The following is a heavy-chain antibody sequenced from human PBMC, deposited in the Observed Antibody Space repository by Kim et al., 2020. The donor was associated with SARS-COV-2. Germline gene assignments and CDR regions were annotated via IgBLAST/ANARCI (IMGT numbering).Heavy chain of an antibody. D-gene: IGHD2-2*02. Sequence: GESLKISCKGSGYSFTSYWIGWVRQMPGKGLEWMGIIYPGDSDTRYSPSFQGQVTISADKSISTAYLQWSSLKASDTAMYYCARGVVPAAIIGYWFDPWGQGTLVTVSS. CDR3: ARGVVPAAIIGYWFDP. CDR1: GYSFTSYW. V-gene: IGHV5-51*01. J-gene: IGHJ5*02. CDR2: IYPGDSDT.